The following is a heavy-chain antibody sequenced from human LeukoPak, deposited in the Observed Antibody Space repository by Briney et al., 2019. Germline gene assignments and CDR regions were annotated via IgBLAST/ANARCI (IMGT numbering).Heavy chain of an antibody. D-gene: IGHD3-3*01. J-gene: IGHJ6*03. CDR3: ARRVSTLDFDFLSGSMDV. Sequence: GESLKISCKGSGYSFTSYWIGWVRQMPGKGLEWMGIIYPGDSDTRYSPSFQGQVTISADKSISTPYPQLSSLKASDSSIDHCARRVSTLDFDFLSGSMDVWGKGTTVTVSS. CDR2: IYPGDSDT. V-gene: IGHV5-51*01. CDR1: GYSFTSYW.